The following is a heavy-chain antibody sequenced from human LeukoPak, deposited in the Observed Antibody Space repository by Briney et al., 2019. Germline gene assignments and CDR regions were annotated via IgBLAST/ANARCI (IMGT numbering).Heavy chain of an antibody. J-gene: IGHJ4*02. CDR1: GFTVSTNY. CDR3: ARGGEKWLVYFDF. V-gene: IGHV3-53*01. CDR2: IYTGGGT. D-gene: IGHD6-19*01. Sequence: GGSLRLSCAASGFTVSTNYMGWVRQAPGRGLEWVSVIYTGGGTYYADSVKGRFSISRDTSKNILYLQVNSLRVEDTAVYYCARGGEKWLVYFDFWGQGTLVIVSS.